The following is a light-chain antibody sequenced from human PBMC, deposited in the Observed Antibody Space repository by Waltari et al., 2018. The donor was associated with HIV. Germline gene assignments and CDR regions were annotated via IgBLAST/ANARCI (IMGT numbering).Light chain of an antibody. V-gene: IGLV2-14*03. CDR2: DVS. Sequence: QSALTQPASVSGPPGQSITLSCPGSSNDVGGYNSVPWYQQHPGKAPRLMIYDVSTRPAGVSDRCSGSKSGDKASLTISGLQPWDEADYYCESYTSTSVWVFGGGTRLTVL. CDR3: ESYTSTSVWV. CDR1: SNDVGGYNS. J-gene: IGLJ3*02.